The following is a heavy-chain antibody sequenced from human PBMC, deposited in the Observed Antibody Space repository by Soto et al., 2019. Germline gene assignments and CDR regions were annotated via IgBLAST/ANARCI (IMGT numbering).Heavy chain of an antibody. CDR1: GGSISSYY. V-gene: IGHV4-59*01. J-gene: IGHJ4*02. Sequence: SETLSLTCTVSGGSISSYYWSWIRQPPGKGLEWIGYIYYSGSTNYNPSLKSRVTISVDTSKNQFSLKLSSVTAADTAVYYCAGAGYYDSSGSQWYFDYWGQGTLVTVS. CDR2: IYYSGST. CDR3: AGAGYYDSSGSQWYFDY. D-gene: IGHD3-22*01.